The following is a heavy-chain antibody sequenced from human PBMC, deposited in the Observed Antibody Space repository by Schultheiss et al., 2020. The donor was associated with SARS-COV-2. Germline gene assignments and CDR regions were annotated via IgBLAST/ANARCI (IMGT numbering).Heavy chain of an antibody. Sequence: SQTLSLTCAVYGGSFSGYYWSWIRQPPGKGLEWIGEINHSGSSNYNPSLKSRVTISVDTSKNQFSLKLSSVTAADTAVYYCARGSSHVHHNWFDPWGQGTLVTVSS. CDR1: GGSFSGYY. CDR2: INHSGSS. V-gene: IGHV4-34*01. CDR3: ARGSSHVHHNWFDP. D-gene: IGHD6-6*01. J-gene: IGHJ5*02.